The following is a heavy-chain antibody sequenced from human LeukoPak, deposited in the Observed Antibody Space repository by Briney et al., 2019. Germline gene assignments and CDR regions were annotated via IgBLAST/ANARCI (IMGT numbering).Heavy chain of an antibody. CDR1: GGSISSSSYY. D-gene: IGHD3-3*01. Sequence: SGTLYLTCTVSGGSISSSSYYWGWIRQPPGNGLEWIGTIYYSGHTYYNPSLKSRVTIFVDTSQNQFSLKLSSVTAADTAVYYCARHRRDHDFWSGSNPTHYYYYMDVWGKGTTVTVSS. CDR3: ARHRRDHDFWSGSNPTHYYYYMDV. CDR2: IYYSGHT. J-gene: IGHJ6*03. V-gene: IGHV4-39*01.